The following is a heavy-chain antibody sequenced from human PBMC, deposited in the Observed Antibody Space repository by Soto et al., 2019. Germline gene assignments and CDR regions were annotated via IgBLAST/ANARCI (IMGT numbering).Heavy chain of an antibody. CDR2: IYYSGST. Sequence: SETLSLTCTVSGGSISSGGYYWSWIRQHPGKGLEWIGYIYYSGSTYYNPSLKSRVTISVDTSKNQFSLKLSSVTAADTAVYYCASLADYYASSGYSLFDYWGQGTLVTVSS. D-gene: IGHD3-22*01. V-gene: IGHV4-31*03. J-gene: IGHJ4*02. CDR3: ASLADYYASSGYSLFDY. CDR1: GGSISSGGYY.